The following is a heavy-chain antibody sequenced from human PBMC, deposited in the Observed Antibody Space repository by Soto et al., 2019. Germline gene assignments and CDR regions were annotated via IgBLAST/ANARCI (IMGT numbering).Heavy chain of an antibody. CDR3: ARVGGYDDWGGDY. CDR2: IIPILGIA. Sequence: QVQLVQSGAEVKKPGSSVKVSCKASGGTFSSYTISWVRQAPGQGLEWMGRIIPILGIANYAQKFQGRVTLTADKSTSTAYMELSSLRSEDTAVYYCARVGGYDDWGGDYWGQGTLVTVSS. J-gene: IGHJ4*02. V-gene: IGHV1-69*02. CDR1: GGTFSSYT. D-gene: IGHD5-12*01.